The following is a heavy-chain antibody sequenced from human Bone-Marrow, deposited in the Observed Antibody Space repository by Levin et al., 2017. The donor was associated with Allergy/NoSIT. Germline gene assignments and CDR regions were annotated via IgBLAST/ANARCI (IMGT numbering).Heavy chain of an antibody. CDR2: ISYDGSNK. D-gene: IGHD6-6*01. J-gene: IGHJ6*02. CDR1: GFTFSSYG. V-gene: IGHV3-30*18. Sequence: PGESLKISCAASGFTFSSYGMHWVRQAPGKGLEWVAVISYDGSNKYYADSVKGRFTISRDNSKNTLYLQMNSLRAEDTAVYYCAKEGARLDYYYGMDVWGQGTTVTVSS. CDR3: AKEGARLDYYYGMDV.